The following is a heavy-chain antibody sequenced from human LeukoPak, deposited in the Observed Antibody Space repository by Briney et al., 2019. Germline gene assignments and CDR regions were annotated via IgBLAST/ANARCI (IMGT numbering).Heavy chain of an antibody. CDR3: AKAPIQYSNLAFFDY. Sequence: GGSLILSCAASGFTFSSYGMHWVRQALGKGLQWVAFIRYDGNNKYYADSVKGRFTISRDNSKNTLYLQMNSLRAEDTAVYYCAKAPIQYSNLAFFDYWGQGTLVTVSS. CDR1: GFTFSSYG. J-gene: IGHJ4*02. D-gene: IGHD6-13*01. CDR2: IRYDGNNK. V-gene: IGHV3-30*02.